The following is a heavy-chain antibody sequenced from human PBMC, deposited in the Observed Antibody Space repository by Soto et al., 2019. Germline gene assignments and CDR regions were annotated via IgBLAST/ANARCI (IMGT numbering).Heavy chain of an antibody. CDR3: AAELGFGKLSVV. Sequence: QVQVVQSGVEVRRPGSSVKVSCKASGDTFKNCVISWVRQAPGQGLEWMGGIIPLFGTTDFAQRFQDRLTITTEESTTTAYMELSRLRSEDTATYYCAAELGFGKLSVVWGQGTTVIVSS. V-gene: IGHV1-69*01. J-gene: IGHJ6*02. CDR1: GDTFKNCV. D-gene: IGHD3-10*01. CDR2: IIPLFGTT.